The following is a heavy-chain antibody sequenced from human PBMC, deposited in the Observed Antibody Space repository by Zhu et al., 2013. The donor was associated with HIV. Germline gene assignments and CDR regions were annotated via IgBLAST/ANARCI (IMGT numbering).Heavy chain of an antibody. CDR3: ARDSSSSDLYYYYGMDV. Sequence: QVQLVQSGAEVKKPGASVKVSCKASGYTFTGYYMHWVRQAPGQGLEWMGWINPNSGDTNYAQKFQGWVTMTRDTSISTAYMELSRLRSDDTAVYYCARDSSSSDLYYYYGMDVWGQGTTVTVSS. V-gene: IGHV1-2*04. D-gene: IGHD6-6*01. CDR1: GYTFTGYY. CDR2: INPNSGDT. J-gene: IGHJ6*02.